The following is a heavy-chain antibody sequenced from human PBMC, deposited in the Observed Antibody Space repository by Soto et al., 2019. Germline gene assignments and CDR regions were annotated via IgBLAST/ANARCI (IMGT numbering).Heavy chain of an antibody. CDR1: GYTFTSHD. CDR3: ARASYYGSGSYYQNWFDP. CDR2: MNPNSGNT. J-gene: IGHJ5*02. Sequence: QVQLVKSGAEVKKPGASVKVSCKASGYTFTSHDINWVRQATGQGLEWMGWMNPNSGNTGYAQKFQGRVTMTRNTSISTAYMELSSLRSEDTAVYYCARASYYGSGSYYQNWFDPWGQGTLVTVSS. D-gene: IGHD3-10*01. V-gene: IGHV1-8*01.